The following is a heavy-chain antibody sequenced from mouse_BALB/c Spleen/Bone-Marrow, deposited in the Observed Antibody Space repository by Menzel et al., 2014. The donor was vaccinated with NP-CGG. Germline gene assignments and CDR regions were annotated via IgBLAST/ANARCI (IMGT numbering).Heavy chain of an antibody. CDR1: GYTFTSYY. D-gene: IGHD4-1*01. Sequence: QVTLKECGPELVKPGASVRISCKASGYTFTSYYIHWVKQRPGQGLEWIGWIYPGNVDTKYNEKFKGKATLTADKSSSTAYMQLSSLTSEDAAVYFCARSGSANWEGFAYWGQGTLVTVSA. V-gene: IGHV1S56*01. J-gene: IGHJ3*01. CDR3: ARSGSANWEGFAY. CDR2: IYPGNVDT.